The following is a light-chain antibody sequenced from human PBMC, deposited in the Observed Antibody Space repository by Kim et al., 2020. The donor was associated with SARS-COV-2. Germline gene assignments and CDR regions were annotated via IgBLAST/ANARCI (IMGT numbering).Light chain of an antibody. J-gene: IGKJ4*01. V-gene: IGKV3-11*01. CDR3: QQRSDWPLT. Sequence: EIVLTQSPATLSLSPGERATLSCRTSQSVSSFLAWYQQKPGQAPSLVIHDASNRATGVPARFSGSGSGTDFTLTISSLEPEDFAVYYCQQRSDWPLTFGGGTKVEIK. CDR2: DAS. CDR1: QSVSSF.